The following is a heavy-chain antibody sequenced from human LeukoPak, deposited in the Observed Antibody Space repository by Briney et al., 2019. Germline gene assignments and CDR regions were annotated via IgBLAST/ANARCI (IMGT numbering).Heavy chain of an antibody. J-gene: IGHJ5*02. D-gene: IGHD3-10*01. CDR1: GYTFTSYG. CDR3: VWFGELLFPWFDP. Sequence: ASVRVSCKASGYTFTSYGISWVRQAPGQGLEWMGWISAYNGNTNYAQKLQGRVTMTTDTSTSTAYMELRSLRSDDTAVYYCVWFGELLFPWFDPWGQGTLVTVSS. CDR2: ISAYNGNT. V-gene: IGHV1-18*01.